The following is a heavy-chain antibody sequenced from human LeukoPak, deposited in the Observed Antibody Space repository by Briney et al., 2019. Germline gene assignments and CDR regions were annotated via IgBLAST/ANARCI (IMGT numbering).Heavy chain of an antibody. J-gene: IGHJ5*02. V-gene: IGHV4-34*01. Sequence: SETLSLTCAVYGGSFSGYYWSWIRQPPGKGLEWIGEINHSGSTNYSPSLKSRVTISVDTSKNQFSLKLSSVTAADTAVYYCARDGALAAAWPYWFDPWGQGTLVTVSS. CDR2: INHSGST. CDR3: ARDGALAAAWPYWFDP. D-gene: IGHD6-13*01. CDR1: GGSFSGYY.